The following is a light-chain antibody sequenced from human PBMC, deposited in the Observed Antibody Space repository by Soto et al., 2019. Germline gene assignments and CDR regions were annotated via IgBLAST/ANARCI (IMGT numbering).Light chain of an antibody. J-gene: IGKJ1*01. Sequence: EIVLTQSPGTLSLSPGERATLSCRASQSVSSNYLAWYQQKPGQAPRLLIYGASSRAADIPDRFSGSGSGTDFTLTISRLEPEDFAVYYCQHYDTSPCTFGQGTKVEIK. V-gene: IGKV3-20*01. CDR1: QSVSSNY. CDR3: QHYDTSPCT. CDR2: GAS.